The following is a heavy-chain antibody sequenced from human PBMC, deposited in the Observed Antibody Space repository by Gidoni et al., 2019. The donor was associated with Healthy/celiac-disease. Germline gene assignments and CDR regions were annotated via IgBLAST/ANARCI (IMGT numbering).Heavy chain of an antibody. J-gene: IGHJ2*01. CDR1: GDSISRGSSY. V-gene: IGHV4-61*02. D-gene: IGHD5-18*01. CDR2: IYTSGRT. Sequence: QVQLQESGPGLVKPSQTLSLTCPVSGDSISRGSSYWSWIRQHAGKGLEWIGRIYTSGRTNYNPALKSRGTIPVDTSKNQFSLKLSSVTAADTAVYYCARLGAVETAMVKSWYFDLWGRGTLVTVSS. CDR3: ARLGAVETAMVKSWYFDL.